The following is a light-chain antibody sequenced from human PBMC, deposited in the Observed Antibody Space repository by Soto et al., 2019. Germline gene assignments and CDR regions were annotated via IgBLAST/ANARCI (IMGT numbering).Light chain of an antibody. V-gene: IGKV1-39*01. CDR3: QQTRRAPRT. J-gene: IGKJ2*01. Sequence: DIQMTQSPASLSASVGDRVAITCRASQPISSYLNWYQHKPGKAPTLLIYAASNLQSGVPSRFSGSGSGTDFTLTISSLELEDFATYYCQQTRRAPRTFVPGTTLEIK. CDR2: AAS. CDR1: QPISSY.